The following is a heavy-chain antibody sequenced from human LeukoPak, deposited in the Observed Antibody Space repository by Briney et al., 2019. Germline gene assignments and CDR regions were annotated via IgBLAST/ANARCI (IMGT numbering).Heavy chain of an antibody. V-gene: IGHV3-NL1*01. CDR1: GFIFTHHA. D-gene: IGHD6-6*01. CDR2: IYSDSST. CDR3: ASPAEYSSSSVAY. Sequence: GGSLRLSCAASGFIFTHHAIHWVRQGPGKGLEWVSVIYSDSSTYYSDSVKGRFTISRDNAKNSLYLQMNSLRAEDTAVYYCASPAEYSSSSVAYWGQGTLVTVSS. J-gene: IGHJ4*02.